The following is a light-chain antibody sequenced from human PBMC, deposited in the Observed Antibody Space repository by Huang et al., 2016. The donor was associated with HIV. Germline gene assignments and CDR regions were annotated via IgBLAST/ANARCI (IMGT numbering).Light chain of an antibody. CDR3: QQLNSYPRT. CDR2: AAS. J-gene: IGKJ1*01. V-gene: IGKV1-9*01. CDR1: QGISSY. Sequence: IQLTQSPSSLSASVGDRVTITCRASQGISSYLAWYQEKSGKVPKLLIYAASTLQSGVPSRFSGSGSGTDFTLTISSLQSEDFATYYCQQLNSYPRTFGQGTKVEIK.